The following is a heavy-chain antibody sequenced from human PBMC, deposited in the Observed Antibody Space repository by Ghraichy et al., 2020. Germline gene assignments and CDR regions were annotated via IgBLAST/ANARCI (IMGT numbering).Heavy chain of an antibody. CDR2: INHSGST. CDR3: ARVNDPKINDYYYGSGSYPY. J-gene: IGHJ4*02. Sequence: SQTLSLTCAVYGGSFSGYYWSWIRQPPGKGLEWIGEINHSGSTNYNPSLKSRVTISVDTSKNQFSLKLSSVTAADTAVYYCARVNDPKINDYYYGSGSYPYWGQGTLVTVSS. V-gene: IGHV4-34*01. CDR1: GGSFSGYY. D-gene: IGHD3-10*01.